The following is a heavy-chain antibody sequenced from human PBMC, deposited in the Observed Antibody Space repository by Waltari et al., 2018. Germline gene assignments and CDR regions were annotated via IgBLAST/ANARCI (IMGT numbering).Heavy chain of an antibody. D-gene: IGHD3-22*01. CDR1: RRPFSSYA. CDR2: IGTICGTA. V-gene: IGHV1-69*12. Sequence: QVKLVQSGDEEKKHGASVKVPSRSSRRPFSSYASSHVGQDAGPGRGWIAGIGTICGTANYAQKFQGRVTITADESTSTAYMELSSLRSEDTAVYYCAIVVVIRSYYYGMDVWGQGTTVTVSS. CDR3: AIVVVIRSYYYGMDV. J-gene: IGHJ6*02.